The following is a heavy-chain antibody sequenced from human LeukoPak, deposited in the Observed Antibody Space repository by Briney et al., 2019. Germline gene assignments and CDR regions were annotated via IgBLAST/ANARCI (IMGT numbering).Heavy chain of an antibody. J-gene: IGHJ4*02. D-gene: IGHD2-15*01. V-gene: IGHV3-53*01. CDR3: ARLYCSGGSCYSDDGHYFDY. Sequence: RPGGSLRLSCAASGFTVSSNYMSWVRQAPGKGLEWVSVIYSGGSTYYADSVKGRFTISRDNSKNTLYLQMNSLRAEDTAVYYCARLYCSGGSCYSDDGHYFDYWGQGTLVTVSS. CDR1: GFTVSSNY. CDR2: IYSGGST.